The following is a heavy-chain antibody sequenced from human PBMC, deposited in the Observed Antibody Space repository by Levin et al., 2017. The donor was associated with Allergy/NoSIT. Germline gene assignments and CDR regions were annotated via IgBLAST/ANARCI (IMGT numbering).Heavy chain of an antibody. V-gene: IGHV1-69*02. J-gene: IGHJ6*02. CDR1: GGTFSSYT. CDR2: IIPILGIA. D-gene: IGHD6-19*01. Sequence: KISCKASGGTFSSYTISWVRQAPGQGLEWMGRIIPILGIANYAQKFQGRVTITADKSTSTAYMELSSLRSEDTAVYYCAGVPIAVADKLYYDGMDVWGQGTTVTVAS. CDR3: AGVPIAVADKLYYDGMDV.